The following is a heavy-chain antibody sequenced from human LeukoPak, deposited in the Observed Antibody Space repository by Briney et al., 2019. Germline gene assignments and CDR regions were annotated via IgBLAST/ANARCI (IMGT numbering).Heavy chain of an antibody. D-gene: IGHD3-22*01. J-gene: IGHJ3*02. CDR2: IYTSGST. CDR3: ARAYDSSGYHPTYAFDI. Sequence: RPSETLSLTCTVSGGSISSYYWSWIRQPAGKGLEWIGRIYTSGSTNYNPSLKSRVTMSVDTSKNRFSLKLSSVTAADTAVYYCARAYDSSGYHPTYAFDIWGQGTMVTVSS. V-gene: IGHV4-4*07. CDR1: GGSISSYY.